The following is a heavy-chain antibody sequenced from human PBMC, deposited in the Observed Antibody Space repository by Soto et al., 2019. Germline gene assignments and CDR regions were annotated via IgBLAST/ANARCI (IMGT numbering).Heavy chain of an antibody. CDR1: GASLSDNY. D-gene: IGHD3-3*01. CDR2: INHSGNT. J-gene: IGHJ5*02. V-gene: IGHV4-34*01. Sequence: SETLSLTCAVYGASLSDNYCNWLRQPPGKGLEWIGEINHSGNTNYNPSLRSRVTISIDTSKNQLSLNLRSVSAADTAVYYCARGRSEFDAWGQGTPVTVSS. CDR3: ARGRSEFDA.